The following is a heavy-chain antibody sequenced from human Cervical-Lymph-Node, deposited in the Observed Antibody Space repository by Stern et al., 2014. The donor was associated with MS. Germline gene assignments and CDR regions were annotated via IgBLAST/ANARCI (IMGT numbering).Heavy chain of an antibody. V-gene: IGHV3-11*01. J-gene: IGHJ6*02. D-gene: IGHD5-24*01. Sequence: VQLVESGGGLVKPGGSLRLSCVASGFTFSDYYMSWIRQAPGKGLEWISYISSSGSGVYYEDSGKGRFFISRDNAKNALYLEMNRLRAEDTAVYYCARDDKETYGMDIWDQGTTVTVSS. CDR3: ARDDKETYGMDI. CDR2: ISSSGSGV. CDR1: GFTFSDYY.